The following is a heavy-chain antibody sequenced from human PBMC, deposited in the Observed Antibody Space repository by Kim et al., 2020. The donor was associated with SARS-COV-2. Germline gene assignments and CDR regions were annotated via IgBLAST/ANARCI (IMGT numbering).Heavy chain of an antibody. Sequence: GGSLRLSCAASGFTFSSHWMHWVRQAPGEGPVWVSRINADRSVIEYAASVKGRFTISRDNAKSTLDLQMNGLRPEDTAVYYCARGSGNYGFDSWGQG. D-gene: IGHD2-15*01. CDR3: ARGSGNYGFDS. CDR2: INADRSVI. J-gene: IGHJ4*02. V-gene: IGHV3-74*01. CDR1: GFTFSSHW.